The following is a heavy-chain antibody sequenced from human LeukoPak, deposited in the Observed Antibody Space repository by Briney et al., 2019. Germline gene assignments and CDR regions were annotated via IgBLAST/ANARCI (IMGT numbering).Heavy chain of an antibody. Sequence: SETLSLTCAVYGGSFSGYYWSWIRQPPGKGLEWIGKINHSGSTNYNPSLKSRVTISVDTSKNQFSLKLSSVTAADTAVYYCARMPPGSGWADFDYWGQGTLVTVSS. CDR2: INHSGST. CDR3: ARMPPGSGWADFDY. CDR1: GGSFSGYY. D-gene: IGHD6-19*01. V-gene: IGHV4-34*01. J-gene: IGHJ4*02.